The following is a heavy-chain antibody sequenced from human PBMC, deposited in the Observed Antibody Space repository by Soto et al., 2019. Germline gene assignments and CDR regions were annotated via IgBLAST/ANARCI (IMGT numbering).Heavy chain of an antibody. D-gene: IGHD6-13*01. CDR2: VNNDGTDT. CDR1: GFTFSNYW. Sequence: EVQLVESGGGLVQPGGSLRLSCAASGFTFSNYWMYWVRQAPGKGLVWVSRVNNDGTDTAHADSVKGRFTISRDNAEDTLYLQMNSLRAEDTAVYYCARGGLQHALDVWGQGSTVTVSS. J-gene: IGHJ6*02. V-gene: IGHV3-74*03. CDR3: ARGGLQHALDV.